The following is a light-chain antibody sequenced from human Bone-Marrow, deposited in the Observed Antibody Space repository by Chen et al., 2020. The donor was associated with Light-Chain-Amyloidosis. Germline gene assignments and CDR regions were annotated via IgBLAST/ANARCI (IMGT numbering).Light chain of an antibody. Sequence: DIVMILPPDSLALSLGERATINCKSSQSVLYSSNNKNYLAWYQQKPGQPPKLLINWASTRKSGVPDRFSGSGSGTDFTLTISSLQAEDVAVYYCQQYYSTPLTFGGGTKVEIK. CDR3: QQYYSTPLT. CDR1: QSVLYSSNNKNY. J-gene: IGKJ4*01. CDR2: WAS. V-gene: IGKV4-1*01.